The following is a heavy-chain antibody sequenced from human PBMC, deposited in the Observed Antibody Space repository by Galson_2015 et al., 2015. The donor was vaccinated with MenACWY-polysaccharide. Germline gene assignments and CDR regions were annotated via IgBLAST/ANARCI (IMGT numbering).Heavy chain of an antibody. J-gene: IGHJ4*02. V-gene: IGHV4-31*03. CDR1: GDSTRSGGYY. CDR3: ARYNIAAGDFDY. D-gene: IGHD6-25*01. Sequence: TLSLTCNVSGDSTRSGGYYWSWTRQHPGKGLEWMGYIHYRGSTSYNPSLKSRLLISGDASNGQFPLKLSSVTAADTAVYYCARYNIAAGDFDYWGQGALVTVSS. CDR2: IHYRGST.